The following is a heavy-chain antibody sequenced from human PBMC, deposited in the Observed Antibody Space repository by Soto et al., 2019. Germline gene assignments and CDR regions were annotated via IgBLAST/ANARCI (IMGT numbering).Heavy chain of an antibody. J-gene: IGHJ6*02. D-gene: IGHD6-13*01. CDR2: INPSGGST. CDR3: ARDNYGYSRSWDLYYYYGMDV. CDR1: GYTFTSYY. Sequence: QVQLVQSGAEVKKPGASVKVSCKASGYTFTSYYMHWVRQAPGQGLEWMGIINPSGGSTSYAQKFQGRVTMTRDTSTSTVYMELSSLRSEDTAVYYCARDNYGYSRSWDLYYYYGMDVWGQGTTVTVSS. V-gene: IGHV1-46*01.